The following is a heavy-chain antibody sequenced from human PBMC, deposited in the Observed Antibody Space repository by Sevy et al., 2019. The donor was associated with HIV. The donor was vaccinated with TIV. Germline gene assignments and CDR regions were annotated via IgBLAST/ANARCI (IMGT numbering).Heavy chain of an antibody. J-gene: IGHJ6*02. D-gene: IGHD6-19*01. CDR2: ISSDGSEK. V-gene: IGHV3-30*03. Sequence: GGSLRLSCAASGFTFTTYGVHWVRLAPGKGLEWVAVISSDGSEKYYGDSVEGRLTISRDNFQNMVYLQMNDLRVDDTAVYYCAHSVSGSYSYGMDVWGQGTTVTVSS. CDR3: AHSVSGSYSYGMDV. CDR1: GFTFTTYG.